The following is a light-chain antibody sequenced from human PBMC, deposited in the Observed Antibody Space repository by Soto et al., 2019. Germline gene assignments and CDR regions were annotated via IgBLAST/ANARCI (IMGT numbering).Light chain of an antibody. CDR3: QQYGSSPFT. Sequence: EIVLTQSPGTLSLSPGESATLSCRASQSVSANYLAWYQQKPGQAPRLLIYGASSRATGIPDRFSGSGSETDFTLTISRLEPEDFAVYYFQQYGSSPFTFGQGTKLEMK. J-gene: IGKJ2*01. CDR1: QSVSANY. CDR2: GAS. V-gene: IGKV3-20*01.